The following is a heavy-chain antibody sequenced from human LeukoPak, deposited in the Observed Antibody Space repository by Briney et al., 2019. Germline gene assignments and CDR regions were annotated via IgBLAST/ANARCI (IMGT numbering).Heavy chain of an antibody. CDR3: AKDSAMPKIYYFDY. CDR2: ISYDGSNK. J-gene: IGHJ4*02. V-gene: IGHV3-30*18. CDR1: GFTFSSYG. D-gene: IGHD2-2*01. Sequence: GGSLRLSCAASGFTFSSYGMHWVRQAPGKGLEWVAVISYDGSNKYYADSVKGRFTISRDNSKNTLYLQMNSLRAEDTAVYYCAKDSAMPKIYYFDYWGQGTLVTVSS.